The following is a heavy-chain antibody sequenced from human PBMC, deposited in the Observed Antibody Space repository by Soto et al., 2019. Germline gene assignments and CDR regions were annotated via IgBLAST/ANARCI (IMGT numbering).Heavy chain of an antibody. V-gene: IGHV3-33*01. CDR1: GFIFSNYG. D-gene: IGHD2-2*01. CDR2: IWYDGSGK. CDR3: ARDRGFVVVPAANYYYYGMDV. J-gene: IGHJ6*02. Sequence: GGSPRLSCAASGFIFSNYGIHWFRQAPGKGLEWVAIIWYDGSGKYYADSVKGRFTISRDNSKNTLYLQMSSLRAEDTAVYYCARDRGFVVVPAANYYYYGMDVRCQGTTVTVFS.